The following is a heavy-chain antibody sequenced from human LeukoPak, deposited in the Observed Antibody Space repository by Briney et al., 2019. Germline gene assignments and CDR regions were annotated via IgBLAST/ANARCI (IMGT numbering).Heavy chain of an antibody. CDR2: IYYSGST. Sequence: GSLRLSCSVSGGSISSSSYYWGWIRQPPGKGLEWIGSIYYSGSTYYNPSLKSRVTISVDTSKNQFSLKLSSVTAADTAVYYCARQGYSYGYDYDYWGQGTLVTVSS. J-gene: IGHJ4*02. CDR3: ARQGYSYGYDYDY. D-gene: IGHD5-18*01. V-gene: IGHV4-39*01. CDR1: GGSISSSSYY.